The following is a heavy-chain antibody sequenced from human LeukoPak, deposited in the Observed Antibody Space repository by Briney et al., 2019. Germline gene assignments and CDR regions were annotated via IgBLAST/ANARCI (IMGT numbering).Heavy chain of an antibody. D-gene: IGHD3-3*01. CDR3: ARDRGRITIFGVAEGGYFDY. CDR1: GYTFTGYY. Sequence: ASVKVSCKASGYTFTGYYMHWVRQAPGQGLEWMGWINPNSGGTNYAQKFQGRVTMTRDTSISTAYMELSRLRSDDTAVYYCARDRGRITIFGVAEGGYFDYRGQGTLVTVSS. V-gene: IGHV1-2*02. CDR2: INPNSGGT. J-gene: IGHJ4*02.